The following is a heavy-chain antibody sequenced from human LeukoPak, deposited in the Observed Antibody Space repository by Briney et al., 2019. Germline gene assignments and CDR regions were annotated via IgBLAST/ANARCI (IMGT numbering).Heavy chain of an antibody. CDR2: INPNSGGT. J-gene: IGHJ5*02. V-gene: IGHV1-2*02. CDR1: GYTFTGYY. D-gene: IGHD3-22*01. Sequence: ASVKVSCKASGYTFTGYYMHWVRQAPGQGPEWMGWINPNSGGTNYAQKFQGRVTMTRDTSISTAYMELSRLRSDDTAVYYCARDLSYYYDSSGYFPWGQGTLVTVSS. CDR3: ARDLSYYYDSSGYFP.